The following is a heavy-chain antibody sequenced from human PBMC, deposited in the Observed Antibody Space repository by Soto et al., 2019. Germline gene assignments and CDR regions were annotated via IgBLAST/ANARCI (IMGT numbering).Heavy chain of an antibody. CDR2: INAGNGDT. D-gene: IGHD3-3*01. V-gene: IGHV1-3*01. CDR1: GYTFTTYA. CDR3: ARAYYASRDACDI. Sequence: QVQLVQSGAEVKKPGASVKVSCKASGYTFTTYAMHWVRQATGQRLEWMGWINAGNGDTEYSQKFQGRVTITRDTSASTAYMELSSLRSEDTAVYYCARAYYASRDACDIWGQGTMVTVSS. J-gene: IGHJ3*02.